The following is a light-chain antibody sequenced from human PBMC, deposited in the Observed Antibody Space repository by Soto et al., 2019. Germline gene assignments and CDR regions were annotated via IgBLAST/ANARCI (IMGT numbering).Light chain of an antibody. CDR3: QQYNNWPPLT. V-gene: IGKV3-15*01. CDR1: QSVSSN. J-gene: IGKJ4*01. Sequence: EIVMTQSPATLSVSPGERATLSCRASQSVSSNLAWYQQKPGQAPRLLIYGASTRATGIPARFSGSGSGTKFTLTNSSLQSEDFAVYYCQQYNNWPPLTFGGGTKVEIK. CDR2: GAS.